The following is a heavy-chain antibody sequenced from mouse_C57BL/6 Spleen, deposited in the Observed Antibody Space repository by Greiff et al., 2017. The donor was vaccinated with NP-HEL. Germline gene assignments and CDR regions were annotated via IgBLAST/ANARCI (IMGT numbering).Heavy chain of an antibody. Sequence: QVQLQQSGAELVRPGTSVKVSCKASGYAFTNYLIEWVKQRPGQGLEWIGVINPGSGGTKYNEKFKGKATLTADKSSSPAYMQLSSLTSEDSAVYYCARGGGAMDYWGQGTSVTVSS. CDR1: GYAFTNYL. V-gene: IGHV1-54*01. CDR3: ARGGGAMDY. D-gene: IGHD1-1*02. J-gene: IGHJ4*01. CDR2: INPGSGGT.